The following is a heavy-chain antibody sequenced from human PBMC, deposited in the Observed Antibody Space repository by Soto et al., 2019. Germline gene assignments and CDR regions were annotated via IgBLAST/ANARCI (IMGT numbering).Heavy chain of an antibody. CDR2: ISYDGSNK. CDR3: ARDGGWFWELIQYYFDY. V-gene: IGHV3-30-3*01. CDR1: GFTFSSYA. D-gene: IGHD3-10*01. J-gene: IGHJ4*02. Sequence: QVQLVESGGGVVQPGRSLRLSCAASGFTFSSYAMHWVRQAPGKGLEWVAVISYDGSNKYYADSVKGRFTISRDNSKNTLYLQMNSLRAEDTAVYYCARDGGWFWELIQYYFDYWGQGTLVTVSS.